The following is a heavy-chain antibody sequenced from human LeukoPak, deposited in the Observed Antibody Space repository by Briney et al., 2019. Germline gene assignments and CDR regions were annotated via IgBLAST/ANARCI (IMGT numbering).Heavy chain of an antibody. CDR1: GGSISGYY. CDR2: IYYSGAT. D-gene: IGHD1-20*01. J-gene: IGHJ4*02. Sequence: SETLSLTCTVSGGSISGYYWSWIRQPPGKGLEGIGYIYYSGATNYNPSLKSRVTISVDTSKNQFSLNLSSVTAADTAVYYCTRHNWNDKFDYWGQGTLVTVSS. CDR3: TRHNWNDKFDY. V-gene: IGHV4-59*01.